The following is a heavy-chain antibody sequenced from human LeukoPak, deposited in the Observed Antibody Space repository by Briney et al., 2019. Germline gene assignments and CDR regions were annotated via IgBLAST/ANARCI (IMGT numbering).Heavy chain of an antibody. D-gene: IGHD6-19*01. Sequence: SETLSLTCTVSGGSISSYYWSWIRQSPGKGLKWMGYIYYSGSTNYNPSLKSRVTISVDTSKNQFSLKLSSVTAADTAVYYCARGLMMAVAGRGEFHYWGQGTLVTVSS. J-gene: IGHJ4*02. V-gene: IGHV4-59*01. CDR2: IYYSGST. CDR3: ARGLMMAVAGRGEFHY. CDR1: GGSISSYY.